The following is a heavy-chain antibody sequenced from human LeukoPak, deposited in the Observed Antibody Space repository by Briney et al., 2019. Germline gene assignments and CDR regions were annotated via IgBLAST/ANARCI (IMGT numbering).Heavy chain of an antibody. Sequence: GGSLRLSCAASGFTFSSYWMSWVRQAPGKGLEWVANIKQDGSEKYYVDSVKGRFTISRDNAKNSLYLQMNSLRAEDTAVYYCASRITMVRGVISAKGAFDIWGQGTMVTVSS. D-gene: IGHD3-10*01. CDR1: GFTFSSYW. CDR3: ASRITMVRGVISAKGAFDI. J-gene: IGHJ3*02. V-gene: IGHV3-7*01. CDR2: IKQDGSEK.